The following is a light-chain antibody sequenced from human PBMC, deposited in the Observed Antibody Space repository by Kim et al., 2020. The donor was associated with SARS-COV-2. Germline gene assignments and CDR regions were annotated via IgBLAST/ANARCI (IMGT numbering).Light chain of an antibody. J-gene: IGKJ1*01. CDR3: QQYDESPMWT. CDR2: GGS. CDR1: QSTRSRY. Sequence: PGERASLSCTSTQSTRSRYLAWYQHKVGQAPRLLTYGGSSRATGLPDRFIGSGSGTDFTLTITKVEPKDFGLYYCQQYDESPMWTFAQGTRVDIK. V-gene: IGKV3-20*01.